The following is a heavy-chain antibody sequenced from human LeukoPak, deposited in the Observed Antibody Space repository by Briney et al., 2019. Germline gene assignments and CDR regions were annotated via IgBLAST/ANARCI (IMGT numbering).Heavy chain of an antibody. J-gene: IGHJ6*02. CDR2: IEQDGSEK. D-gene: IGHD3-22*01. Sequence: GGSLRLSCAASGFNFSKYWMTWVRQAPGKGLEWGANIEQDGSEKYYVDSVRGRLTISRDNAKNALYLQMNSLRAEDTAVYYCARGLFVVVITTDYYGLDVWGQGTTVTVSS. CDR1: GFNFSKYW. V-gene: IGHV3-7*01. CDR3: ARGLFVVVITTDYYGLDV.